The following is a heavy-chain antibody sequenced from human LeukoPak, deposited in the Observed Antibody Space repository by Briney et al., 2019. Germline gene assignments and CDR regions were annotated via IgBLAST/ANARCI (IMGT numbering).Heavy chain of an antibody. Sequence: MASGTLSLTCTVSGGSISSYYWSWIRQPPGKGLEWIGYIYYSWSTNYNPSLKSRVTISVDTSKNQFSLKLSSVTAADTAVYYCARVHASSYCSGGSCYSFDSWWYFDLWGRGTLVTVSS. J-gene: IGHJ2*01. CDR3: ARVHASSYCSGGSCYSFDSWWYFDL. V-gene: IGHV4-59*01. D-gene: IGHD2-15*01. CDR2: IYYSWST. CDR1: GGSISSYY.